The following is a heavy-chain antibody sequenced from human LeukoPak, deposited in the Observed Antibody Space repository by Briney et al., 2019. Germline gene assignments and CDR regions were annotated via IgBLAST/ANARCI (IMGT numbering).Heavy chain of an antibody. Sequence: SETLSLTCTVSGGSISSYYWSWIRQPPGKGLEWIGEIYHSGSTNYNPSLKSRVTISVDKSKSQFSLKLSSVTAADTAVYYCASWGLDSSGWSRGFWGQGTLVTVSS. V-gene: IGHV4-59*12. CDR3: ASWGLDSSGWSRGF. CDR1: GGSISSYY. CDR2: IYHSGST. J-gene: IGHJ4*02. D-gene: IGHD6-19*01.